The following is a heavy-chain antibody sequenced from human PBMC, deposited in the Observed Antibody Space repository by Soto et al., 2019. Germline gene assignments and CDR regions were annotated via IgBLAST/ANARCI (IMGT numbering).Heavy chain of an antibody. CDR3: AKELTSTYHPTDY. CDR2: ISGSAGST. Sequence: GGSLRLSCAASGLTFDTYAPSWVRQAPGKGLEWVASISGSAGSTYYADSVKGRFTISRDNFRSTLYLQMNSLTVEDTAIYYCAKELTSTYHPTDYWGQGTLVTV. D-gene: IGHD2-2*01. V-gene: IGHV3-23*01. J-gene: IGHJ4*01. CDR1: GLTFDTYA.